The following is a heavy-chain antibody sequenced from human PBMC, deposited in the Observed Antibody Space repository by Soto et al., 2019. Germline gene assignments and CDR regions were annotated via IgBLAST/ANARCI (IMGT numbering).Heavy chain of an antibody. V-gene: IGHV3-23*01. J-gene: IGHJ6*03. CDR2: IGRSGGST. CDR1: GFTFSSYG. D-gene: IGHD1-26*01. Sequence: ELQLLESGGGLVQPGGSLRLSCAASGFTFSSYGMTWVRQAPGKGLEWVSSIGRSGGSTHYTDSVKGRFTISRDNSKNTLYLQMNSLRAEDTAVYYCAKKSGPITTTPFYYYYYMDVWGKGTTVTVSS. CDR3: AKKSGPITTTPFYYYYYMDV.